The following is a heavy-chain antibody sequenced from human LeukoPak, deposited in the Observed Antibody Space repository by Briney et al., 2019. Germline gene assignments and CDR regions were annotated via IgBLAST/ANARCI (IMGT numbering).Heavy chain of an antibody. CDR2: VYYSGTT. J-gene: IGHJ4*02. V-gene: IGHV4-59*01. CDR3: ARAAYYYDSSGYYGYFDY. CDR1: GGSISSYY. D-gene: IGHD3-22*01. Sequence: SETLSVTCTVSGGSISSYYWSWIRQPPGNGLEWIGYVYYSGTTNYNPSLKSRVTISVDTSKNQFSLKLSSVTTADTAVYYCARAAYYYDSSGYYGYFDYWGQGTLVTVSS.